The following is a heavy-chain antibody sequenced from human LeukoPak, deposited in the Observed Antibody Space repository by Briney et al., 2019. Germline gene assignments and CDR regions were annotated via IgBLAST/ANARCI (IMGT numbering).Heavy chain of an antibody. CDR3: ARDRITGTTFGDYYGMDV. Sequence: SETLSLTCAVYGGSFSGYYWSWIRQPPGKGLEWIGEINHSGSTNYNPSLKSRVTISVDTSKNQFSLKLSSVTAADTAVYYCARDRITGTTFGDYYGMDVWGQGTTVTVSS. CDR1: GGSFSGYY. J-gene: IGHJ6*02. CDR2: INHSGST. D-gene: IGHD1-7*01. V-gene: IGHV4-34*01.